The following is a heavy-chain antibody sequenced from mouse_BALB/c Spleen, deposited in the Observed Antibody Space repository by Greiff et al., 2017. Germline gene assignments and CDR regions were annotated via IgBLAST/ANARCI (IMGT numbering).Heavy chain of an antibody. CDR1: GYTFTSYW. D-gene: IGHD3-1*01. Sequence: QVQLQQPGAELVRPGASVKLSCKASGYTFTSYWINWVKQRPGQGLEWIGNIYPSDSYTNYNQKFKDKATLTVDKSSSTAYMQLSSPTSEDSAVYYCTRSGSDYYAMGYWGQGTSVTVSS. CDR2: IYPSDSYT. V-gene: IGHV1-69*02. J-gene: IGHJ4*01. CDR3: TRSGSDYYAMGY.